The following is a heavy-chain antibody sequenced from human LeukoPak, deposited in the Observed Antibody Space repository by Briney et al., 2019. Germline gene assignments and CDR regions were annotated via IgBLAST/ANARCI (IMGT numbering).Heavy chain of an antibody. V-gene: IGHV1-2*02. D-gene: IGHD4-17*01. CDR3: ARTLTTATWDF. CDR2: INPKSGGT. Sequence: ASVKVPFKASGYTFTDYYFNWVRQAPGQGLEWMGWINPKSGGTHYAQNFQDRVTMTRDTSINTVYLDLNRLRSDDTAVYYCARTLTTATWDFWGQGTLVTVSS. J-gene: IGHJ4*02. CDR1: GYTFTDYY.